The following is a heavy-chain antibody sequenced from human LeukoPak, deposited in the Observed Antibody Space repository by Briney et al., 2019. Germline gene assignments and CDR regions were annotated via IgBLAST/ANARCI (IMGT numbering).Heavy chain of an antibody. CDR1: GFTFSSYW. J-gene: IGHJ5*02. D-gene: IGHD3-16*01. CDR2: TNSDGSST. V-gene: IGHV3-74*01. CDR3: ARGASNWFDP. Sequence: GGSLRLSCAASGFTFSSYWMHWVRQAPGKGLVWVSRTNSDGSSTSYADSVKGRFTISRDNAKNTLYLQMNSLRAEDTAVYYCARGASNWFDPWGQGTLVTVSS.